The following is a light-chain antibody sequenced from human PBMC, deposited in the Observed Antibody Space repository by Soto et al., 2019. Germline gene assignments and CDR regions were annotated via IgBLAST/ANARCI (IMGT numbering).Light chain of an antibody. CDR3: SSYATGSTYV. J-gene: IGLJ1*01. Sequence: QSALTQPASVSGSPGQSITISCTGTSSDVSAYDFVSWYQQHPGKAPKLLVYDVSDRPSGVSNRFSGSKSGNRTSLTISVLQAEDEDDYYCSSYATGSTYVFGTGTTVTVL. CDR1: SSDVSAYDF. V-gene: IGLV2-14*01. CDR2: DVS.